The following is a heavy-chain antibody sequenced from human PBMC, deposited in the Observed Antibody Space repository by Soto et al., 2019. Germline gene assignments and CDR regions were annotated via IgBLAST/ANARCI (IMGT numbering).Heavy chain of an antibody. D-gene: IGHD2-2*01. Sequence: QVQLQQWGAGLLKPSETLSLTCAVYGGSFSGYYWSWIRQPPGKGLEWIGEINHSGSTNYNPSHKSRVPISVYPSKTQFSLKLSSVTAADTAVYYCARGPAAFLDYWGQGTLVTVSS. J-gene: IGHJ4*02. V-gene: IGHV4-34*01. CDR3: ARGPAAFLDY. CDR1: GGSFSGYY. CDR2: INHSGST.